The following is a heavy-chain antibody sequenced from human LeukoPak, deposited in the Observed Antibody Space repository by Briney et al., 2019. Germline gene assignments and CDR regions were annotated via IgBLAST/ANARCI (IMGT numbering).Heavy chain of an antibody. J-gene: IGHJ4*02. D-gene: IGHD3-10*01. CDR3: VKDRVDGSGSQFDS. V-gene: IGHV3-23*01. CDR1: GFTLSNHA. Sequence: TGGSLRLSCAASGFTLSNHAMIWVRQAPGKGLEWVSSISGSGAMTYYADSVKGRFTISRDNAMDTLYLQMNSLRADDTAVYYCVKDRVDGSGSQFDSWGQGSLAIVSS. CDR2: ISGSGAMT.